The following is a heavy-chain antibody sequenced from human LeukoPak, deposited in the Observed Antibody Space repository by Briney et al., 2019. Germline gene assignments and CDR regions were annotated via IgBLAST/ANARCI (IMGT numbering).Heavy chain of an antibody. Sequence: ASVKVSCKASGYTFTGYYMHWVRQAPGQGLEWMGWINPNSGGTNYAQKFQGRVTMTRDTSISTAYMELSRLRSDDTAVYYCARVCARGKASGSFERGAFDIWGQGTMVTVSS. D-gene: IGHD1-26*01. J-gene: IGHJ3*02. CDR1: GYTFTGYY. V-gene: IGHV1-2*02. CDR2: INPNSGGT. CDR3: ARVCARGKASGSFERGAFDI.